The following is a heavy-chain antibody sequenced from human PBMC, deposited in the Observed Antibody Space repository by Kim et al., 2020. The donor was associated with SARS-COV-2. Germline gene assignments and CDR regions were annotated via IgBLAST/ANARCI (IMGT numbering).Heavy chain of an antibody. CDR2: IWYDGSNK. Sequence: GGSLRLSCAASGFTFSSYGMHWVRQAPGKGLEWVAVIWYDGSNKYYADSVKGRFTISRDNSKNTLYLQMNSLRAEDTAVYYCATQRSGWYPGYWGQGTLVTVSS. CDR3: ATQRSGWYPGY. V-gene: IGHV3-33*01. D-gene: IGHD6-19*01. CDR1: GFTFSSYG. J-gene: IGHJ4*02.